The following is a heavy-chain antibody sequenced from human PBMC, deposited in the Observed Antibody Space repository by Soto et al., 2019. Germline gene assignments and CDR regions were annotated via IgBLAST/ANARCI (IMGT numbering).Heavy chain of an antibody. CDR2: IWYDGSNK. CDR3: ARDLTYYYDSSGYYYYYYGMDV. V-gene: IGHV3-33*01. J-gene: IGHJ6*02. CDR1: GFTFSSYG. D-gene: IGHD3-22*01. Sequence: QVQLVESGGGVVQPGRSLRLSCAASGFTFSSYGMHWVRQAPGKGLEWVAVIWYDGSNKYYADSMKGRFTISRDNSKNTLYLQMNSLRAEDTAVYYCARDLTYYYDSSGYYYYYYGMDVWGQGTTVTVSS.